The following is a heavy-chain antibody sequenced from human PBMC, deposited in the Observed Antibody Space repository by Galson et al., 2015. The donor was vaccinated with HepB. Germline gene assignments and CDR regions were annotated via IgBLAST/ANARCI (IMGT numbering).Heavy chain of an antibody. D-gene: IGHD1-26*01. CDR3: AARRVGGDYYGMDV. J-gene: IGHJ6*02. CDR2: VIPMFGTG. V-gene: IGHV1-69*13. CDR1: GDSISNYV. Sequence: SVKVSCKASGDSISNYVFTWVRQAPGQGLQWMGRVIPMFGTGNDGQKFQGRTTVTADEVTSTVYMELSSLRSEDTAGYYCAARRVGGDYYGMDVWGQGTRVTVSS.